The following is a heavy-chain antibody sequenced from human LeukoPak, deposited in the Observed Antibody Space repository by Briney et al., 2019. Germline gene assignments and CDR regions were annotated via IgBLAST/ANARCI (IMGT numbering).Heavy chain of an antibody. Sequence: SETLSLTCAVSGYSISSGYYWGWIRQPPGKGLEWIGCISHSGSTYYNPSLKSRLTISLDTSKNQLSLRLTSVTAADTAVYYCARGMAAAADYWGQGTLVTVSS. CDR3: ARGMAAAADY. J-gene: IGHJ4*02. V-gene: IGHV4-38-2*01. CDR1: GYSISSGYY. D-gene: IGHD6-13*01. CDR2: ISHSGST.